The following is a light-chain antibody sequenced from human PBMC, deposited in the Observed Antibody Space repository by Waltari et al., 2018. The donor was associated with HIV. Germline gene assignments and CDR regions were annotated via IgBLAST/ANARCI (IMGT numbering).Light chain of an antibody. CDR1: DLNDYEY. CDR2: EVT. V-gene: IGLV2-14*01. CDR3: QSYDLNMSGWV. Sequence: QSALTQPASVSGSPGQSITISCDLNDYEYVSWYQRHPGKAPKVIIYEVTNRPSGLSNRFSGSKSGNTATLTISGLQAEDEADYYCQSYDLNMSGWVFGGGTMLTVL. J-gene: IGLJ3*02.